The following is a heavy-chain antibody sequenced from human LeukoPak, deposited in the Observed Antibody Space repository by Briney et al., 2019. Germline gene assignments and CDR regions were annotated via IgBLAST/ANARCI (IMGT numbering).Heavy chain of an antibody. V-gene: IGHV3-23*01. D-gene: IGHD3-22*01. CDR1: GFTFSSYA. J-gene: IGHJ4*02. Sequence: GGSLRLSCAASGFTFSSYAMSWVRQAPGKGLEWVSAISGSGGSTYYADSVKGRFTISRDNSKNTLYLQMNSLRAEDTAVYYCAKGRGYYDSSGSPYFDYWGQGTLVTVSS. CDR3: AKGRGYYDSSGSPYFDY. CDR2: ISGSGGST.